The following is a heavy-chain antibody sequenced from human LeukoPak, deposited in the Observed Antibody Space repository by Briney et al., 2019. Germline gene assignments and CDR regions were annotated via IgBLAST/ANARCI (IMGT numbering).Heavy chain of an antibody. CDR1: GYTFTNYY. CDR3: ATSTRGYSYGYYYYMDV. V-gene: IGHV1-46*03. J-gene: IGHJ6*03. D-gene: IGHD5-18*01. Sequence: ASVKVSCKASGYTFTNYYIHWVRQAPGQGLEWMGIINPSGGGTSYAQEFQGRVTITADESTSTAYMELSSLRSEDTAVYYCATSTRGYSYGYYYYMDVWGKGTTVTISS. CDR2: INPSGGGT.